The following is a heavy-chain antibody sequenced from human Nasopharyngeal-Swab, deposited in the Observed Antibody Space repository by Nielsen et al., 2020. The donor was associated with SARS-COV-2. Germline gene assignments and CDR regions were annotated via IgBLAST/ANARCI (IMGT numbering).Heavy chain of an antibody. V-gene: IGHV1-18*01. D-gene: IGHD4/OR15-4a*01. CDR3: ARAMAMVVTIPAY. CDR2: IGAYNGNT. Sequence: WARQAPGQGLEWMGWIGAYNGNTNYAQKLQGRVTMTTDTSTSTAYMELRSLRSDDTAVYYCARAMAMVVTIPAYWGQGTLVTVYS. J-gene: IGHJ4*02.